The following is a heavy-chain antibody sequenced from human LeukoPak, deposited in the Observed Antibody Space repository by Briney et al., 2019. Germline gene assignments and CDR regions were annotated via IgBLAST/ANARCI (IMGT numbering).Heavy chain of an antibody. CDR2: ISAYNGNT. J-gene: IGHJ6*02. CDR3: AREEAGYCSSTSCYTYYYYYGMDV. D-gene: IGHD2-2*02. V-gene: IGHV1-18*01. CDR1: GYTFTSYG. Sequence: ASVKVSCKASGYTFTSYGISWVRQAPGQGLEWMGWISAYNGNTSYAQKLQGRVTMTTDTSTSTAYMELRSLRSDDTAVYYCAREEAGYCSSTSCYTYYYYYGMDVWGQGTTVTVSS.